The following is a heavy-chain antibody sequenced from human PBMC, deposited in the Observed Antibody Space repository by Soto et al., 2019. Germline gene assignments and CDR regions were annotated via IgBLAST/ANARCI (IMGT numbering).Heavy chain of an antibody. J-gene: IGHJ6*02. CDR1: GFTFSSYS. Sequence: GGSLRLSCAASGFTFSSYSMNWVRQAPGKGLEWVSSISSSSSYIYYADSVKGRFTISRDNAKNSLYLQMNSLRAEDTAVYYCARDLGEDLVVVPAANLVSYCYGMDVWGQGT. V-gene: IGHV3-21*01. D-gene: IGHD2-2*01. CDR2: ISSSSSYI. CDR3: ARDLGEDLVVVPAANLVSYCYGMDV.